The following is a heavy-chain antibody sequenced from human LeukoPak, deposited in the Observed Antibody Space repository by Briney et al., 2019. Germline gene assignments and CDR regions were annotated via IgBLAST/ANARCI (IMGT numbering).Heavy chain of an antibody. Sequence: PSETLSLTCAVSGESFIGHYWTWVRQSPGKGLEWLGEINHRGTTNYNPSLKSRVTISVDTSKNQFSLKLSSVTAADTAVYYCARVTTYGYYGDYTGSRVKAFDIWGQGTMVTVSS. CDR2: INHRGTT. CDR3: ARVTTYGYYGDYTGSRVKAFDI. D-gene: IGHD4-17*01. J-gene: IGHJ3*02. CDR1: GESFIGHY. V-gene: IGHV4-34*01.